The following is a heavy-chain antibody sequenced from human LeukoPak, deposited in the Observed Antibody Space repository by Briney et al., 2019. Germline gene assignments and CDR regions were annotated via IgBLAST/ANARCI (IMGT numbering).Heavy chain of an antibody. Sequence: GGSLRLSCAASGFTFSSYEMNWVRQAPGKGLEWVGRIKSKTDGGTTDYAAPVKGRFTISRDDSKNTLYLQMNSLKTEDTAVYYCTTSGYDYSVDYWGQGTLVTVSS. CDR3: TTSGYDYSVDY. CDR1: GFTFSSYE. J-gene: IGHJ4*02. V-gene: IGHV3-15*01. D-gene: IGHD5-12*01. CDR2: IKSKTDGGTT.